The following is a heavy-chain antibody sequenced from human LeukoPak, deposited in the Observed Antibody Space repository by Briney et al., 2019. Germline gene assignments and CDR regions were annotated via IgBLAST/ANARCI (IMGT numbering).Heavy chain of an antibody. CDR1: GFTFSTYW. CDR3: ARGVWLISDVFDI. D-gene: IGHD3-16*01. J-gene: IGHJ3*02. CDR2: IKQDGSEK. Sequence: GGSLRLSCAASGFTFSTYWMSWVRQAPGKGLEWVANIKQDGSEKYYVDSMKGRLTISRDNAKNSLYLQMNSLRAEDTAVYYCARGVWLISDVFDIWGQGTMVTVSS. V-gene: IGHV3-7*01.